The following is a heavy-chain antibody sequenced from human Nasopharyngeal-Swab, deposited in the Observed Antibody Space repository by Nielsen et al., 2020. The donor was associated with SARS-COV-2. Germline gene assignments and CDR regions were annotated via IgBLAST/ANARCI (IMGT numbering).Heavy chain of an antibody. CDR3: ATSDWYSFVDS. V-gene: IGHV3-66*01. CDR1: GFTVSRKY. D-gene: IGHD6-19*01. Sequence: GGSLRPSCAASGFTVSRKYMTWVRQAPGKGLEWVSVFYRGGSTYYAESVKGRFTISRDISKNTLDLQMNSLRVEDTAVYYCATSDWYSFVDSRGQGTLVTVSS. J-gene: IGHJ5*01. CDR2: FYRGGST.